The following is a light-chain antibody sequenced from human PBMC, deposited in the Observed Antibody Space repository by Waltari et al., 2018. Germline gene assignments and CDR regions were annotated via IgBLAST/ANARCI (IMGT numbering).Light chain of an antibody. Sequence: SQVLTQPPSVSVAPGQAAKISCERDNIGRERVHWYQQKSDQAPVLLSYYEDDRPPGAPERFSGSNAGNTATLTISRVEAGDEADYYCQVWDSTSDQPVFGTGTKVSVL. CDR2: YED. CDR1: NIGRER. J-gene: IGLJ1*01. CDR3: QVWDSTSDQPV. V-gene: IGLV3-21*01.